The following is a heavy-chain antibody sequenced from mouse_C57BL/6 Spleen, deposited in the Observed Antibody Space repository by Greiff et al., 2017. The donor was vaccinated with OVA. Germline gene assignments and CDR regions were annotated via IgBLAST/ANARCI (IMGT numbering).Heavy chain of an antibody. D-gene: IGHD1-1*01. J-gene: IGHJ4*01. CDR3: ARDTHYYGSSYNAMDY. Sequence: EVKLVESGGGLVKPGGSLQLSCAASGFTFSSYAMYWVRQTPEKRLEWVATISDGGSYTYSPDNVKGRFTISRDNAKNNLYLQMRHLKSADTAMYYCARDTHYYGSSYNAMDYWGQGTSVTVSS. CDR1: GFTFSSYA. V-gene: IGHV5-4*01. CDR2: ISDGGSYT.